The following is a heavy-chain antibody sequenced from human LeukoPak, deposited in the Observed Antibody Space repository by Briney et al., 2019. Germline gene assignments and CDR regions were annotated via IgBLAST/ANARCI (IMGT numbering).Heavy chain of an antibody. CDR3: ARDREQWLALDY. CDR1: GYTFTSYY. D-gene: IGHD6-19*01. J-gene: IGHJ4*02. CDR2: INPSGGST. V-gene: IGHV1-46*01. Sequence: ASVKVSCKASGYTFTSYYMHWVRQAPGQGLEWMGIINPSGGSTSYAQKFQGRVTMTRDTSTSTVYMELSSLRSEDTAVCYCARDREQWLALDYWGQGTLVTVSS.